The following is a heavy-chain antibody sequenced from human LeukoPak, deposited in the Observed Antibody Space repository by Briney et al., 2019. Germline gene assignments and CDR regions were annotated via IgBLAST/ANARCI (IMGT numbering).Heavy chain of an antibody. J-gene: IGHJ4*02. CDR1: GFTFSSYW. CDR3: VKDHQTVTRGYFDY. V-gene: IGHV3-74*01. D-gene: IGHD4-17*01. Sequence: GGSLRLSCAASGFTFSSYWMHWVRQAPGKGLVWVSRINSDASSTRYADSVKGRFTISRDNAKNTLYLQMNTLRAEDTAVYYCVKDHQTVTRGYFDYWGQGTLVTVSS. CDR2: INSDASST.